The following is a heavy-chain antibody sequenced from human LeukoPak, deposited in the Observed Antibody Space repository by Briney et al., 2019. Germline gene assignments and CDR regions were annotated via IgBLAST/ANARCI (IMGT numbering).Heavy chain of an antibody. V-gene: IGHV3-11*01. Sequence: GGSLRLSCAASGFTFSDYYMSWIRQAPGKGLEWVSYISSGTSRTIYYADSVKGRFTISRDNAKNSLYLQMNSLRAEDTAVYYCARSVYGDYVFDYWGQGTLVTVSS. J-gene: IGHJ4*02. D-gene: IGHD4-17*01. CDR1: GFTFSDYY. CDR2: ISSGTSRTI. CDR3: ARSVYGDYVFDY.